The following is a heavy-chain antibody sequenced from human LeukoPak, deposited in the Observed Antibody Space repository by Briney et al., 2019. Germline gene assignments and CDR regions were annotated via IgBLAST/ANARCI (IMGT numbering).Heavy chain of an antibody. Sequence: ASVKVSCKASGYTFTSYGISWVRQAPGQGLEWMGWISAYNGNTNYAQKLQGRVTMTTDTSTSTAYMELRSLRSDDTAVYYCARDLRHIVVVIAMANDAFDIWGQGTMVTVSS. CDR2: ISAYNGNT. CDR1: GYTFTSYG. D-gene: IGHD2-21*01. V-gene: IGHV1-18*01. J-gene: IGHJ3*02. CDR3: ARDLRHIVVVIAMANDAFDI.